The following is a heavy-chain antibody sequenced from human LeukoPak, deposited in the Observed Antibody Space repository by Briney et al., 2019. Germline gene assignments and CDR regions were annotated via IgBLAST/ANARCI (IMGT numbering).Heavy chain of an antibody. Sequence: ASVKVSCKASGYTFIGYYMHWVRQAPGQGLEWMGWINPNSGGTNYAQKFQGRVTMTRDTSISTAYMELSRLRSDDTAVYYCARARTLLYCSSTSCYTFSYWGQGTLVTVSS. CDR2: INPNSGGT. CDR3: ARARTLLYCSSTSCYTFSY. J-gene: IGHJ4*02. V-gene: IGHV1-2*02. CDR1: GYTFIGYY. D-gene: IGHD2-2*02.